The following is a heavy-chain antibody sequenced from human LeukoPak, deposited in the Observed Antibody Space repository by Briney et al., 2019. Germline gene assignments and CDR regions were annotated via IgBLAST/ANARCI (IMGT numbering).Heavy chain of an antibody. CDR2: IYYSGST. Sequence: SETLSLTCTVSGGSISSSSYYWGWIRQPPGKGLEWIGSIYYSGSTYYNPSLKSRVTISVDTSKNQFSLKLSSVTAADTAVYYCARAYSYGSSFDYWGQGTLVTVSS. D-gene: IGHD5-18*01. J-gene: IGHJ4*02. CDR3: ARAYSYGSSFDY. V-gene: IGHV4-39*07. CDR1: GGSISSSSYY.